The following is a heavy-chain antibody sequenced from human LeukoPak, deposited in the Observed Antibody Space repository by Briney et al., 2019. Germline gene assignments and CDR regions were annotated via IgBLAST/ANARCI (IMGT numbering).Heavy chain of an antibody. CDR1: GFTFSRYA. V-gene: IGHV3-30-3*01. CDR3: ARQSGDYYFDY. CDR2: ISFEGTNK. Sequence: GGSLRLSCAASGFTFSRYAMHWVRQAPGKGLEWVAVISFEGTNKYFADSVKGRSTMSRDNSKTTLYLQMNSLRAEDTALYYCARQSGDYYFDYWGQGTLVTVSS. J-gene: IGHJ4*02.